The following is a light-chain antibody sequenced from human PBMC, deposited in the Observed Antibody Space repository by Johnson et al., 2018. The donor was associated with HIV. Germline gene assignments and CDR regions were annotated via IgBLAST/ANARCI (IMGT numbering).Light chain of an antibody. CDR1: SSNIGNNY. CDR3: GTWDSRVNV. J-gene: IGLJ1*01. V-gene: IGLV1-51*01. Sequence: QSVLSQPPSVSAAPGQTVTISCSGSSSNIGNNYVSWYQQLPGTVPKFLIYDNNKRPSGIPARFSGPNSVTSATLGITGFQTGDEADDSCGTWDSRVNVFGTGNKVTVL. CDR2: DNN.